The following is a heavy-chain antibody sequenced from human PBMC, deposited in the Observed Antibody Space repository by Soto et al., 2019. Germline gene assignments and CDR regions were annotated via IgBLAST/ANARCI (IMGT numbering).Heavy chain of an antibody. CDR3: ARDGWGSNWYFDL. V-gene: IGHV3-30*03. Sequence: GGSLRLSCGAPGVTFKDYGMHWVRQAPGKGLEWVAVISYDGKQTYYADSVKGRFTISKDKSKRTLFLQMNSLRVDDTAVYYCARDGWGSNWYFDLWGRGTLVTV. CDR1: GVTFKDYG. CDR2: ISYDGKQT. D-gene: IGHD3-16*01. J-gene: IGHJ2*01.